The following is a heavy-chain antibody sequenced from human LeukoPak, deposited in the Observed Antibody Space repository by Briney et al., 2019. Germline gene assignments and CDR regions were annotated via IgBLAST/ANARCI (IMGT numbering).Heavy chain of an antibody. J-gene: IGHJ6*02. Sequence: GGSLRLSCAASGFTFSSYAMHWVRQAPGKGLEWVAVISYDGSNKYYADSVKGRFTISRDNSKNTLYLQMNSLRAEDTAVYYCAKDHYSYGYGPIHGMDVWGQGTTVTVSS. D-gene: IGHD5-18*01. CDR3: AKDHYSYGYGPIHGMDV. CDR2: ISYDGSNK. V-gene: IGHV3-30-3*01. CDR1: GFTFSSYA.